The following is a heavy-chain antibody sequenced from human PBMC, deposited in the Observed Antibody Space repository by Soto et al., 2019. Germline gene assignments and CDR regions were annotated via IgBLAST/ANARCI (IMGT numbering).Heavy chain of an antibody. CDR1: GVSTSNHY. CDR2: INYRGTT. Sequence: QVQLQESGPGLVKPSETLSLTCSVSGVSTSNHYWTWIRKPPGQGPEWIGCINYRGTTNYNASFNSRVTIPVAPSKTQFPRKSTSGTTADSAVYYCARGGGSSYHDPEFDYWGQGILVTVSS. J-gene: IGHJ4*02. CDR3: ARGGGSSYHDPEFDY. D-gene: IGHD2-15*01. V-gene: IGHV4-59*11.